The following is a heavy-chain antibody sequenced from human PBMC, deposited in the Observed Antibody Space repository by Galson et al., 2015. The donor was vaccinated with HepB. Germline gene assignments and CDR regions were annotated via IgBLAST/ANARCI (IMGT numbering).Heavy chain of an antibody. CDR1: GGTFSSYA. V-gene: IGHV1-69*13. J-gene: IGHJ4*02. Sequence: SVKVSCKASGGTFSSYAISWVRQAPGQGLEWMGGIIPIFGTANYAQKFQGRVTITADESTSTAYMELSSLRSEDTAVYYCASRLIIAAAGTDFDYWGQGTLVTVSS. D-gene: IGHD6-13*01. CDR2: IIPIFGTA. CDR3: ASRLIIAAAGTDFDY.